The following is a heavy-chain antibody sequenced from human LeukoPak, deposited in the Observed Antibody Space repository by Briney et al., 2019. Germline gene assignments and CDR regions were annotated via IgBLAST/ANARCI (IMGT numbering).Heavy chain of an antibody. CDR1: GGTFSSYA. J-gene: IGHJ4*02. V-gene: IGHV1-69*04. Sequence: GASVKVSCKASGGTFSSYAISWVRQAPGQGLEWMGRIIPILGIANYAQKFQGRVTMTRNTSISTAYMELSSLRSEDTAVYYCARVYSVSSGYYPTELGYWGQGTLVTVSS. CDR2: IIPILGIA. CDR3: ARVYSVSSGYYPTELGY. D-gene: IGHD3-22*01.